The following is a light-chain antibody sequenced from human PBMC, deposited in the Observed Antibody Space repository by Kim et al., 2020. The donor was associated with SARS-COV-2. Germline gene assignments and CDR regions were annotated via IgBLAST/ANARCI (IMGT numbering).Light chain of an antibody. J-gene: IGLJ3*02. Sequence: RVTITCSGNRSNGGLHFVNWYQQLPGTAPKVFIYNDNPRPSGVPDRFSGSRSGTSASLAISGLQSEDEADYYCATWDVSLNGWVFGGGTKLTVL. CDR1: RSNGGLHF. CDR2: NDN. CDR3: ATWDVSLNGWV. V-gene: IGLV1-44*01.